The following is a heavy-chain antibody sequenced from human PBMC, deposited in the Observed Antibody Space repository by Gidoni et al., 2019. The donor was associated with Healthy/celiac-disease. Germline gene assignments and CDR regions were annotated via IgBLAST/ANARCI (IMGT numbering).Heavy chain of an antibody. CDR2: IIPILGIA. V-gene: IGHV1-69*02. CDR3: ARGLAYCGGDCYST. J-gene: IGHJ5*02. CDR1: GGTFSSYT. Sequence: QVQLVQSGAEVKKPGSSVKVSCKASGGTFSSYTISWVRQAPGQGLEWMGRIIPILGIANYAQKFQGRVTITADKSTSTAYMELSSLRSEDTAVYYCARGLAYCGGDCYSTWGQGTLVTVSS. D-gene: IGHD2-21*02.